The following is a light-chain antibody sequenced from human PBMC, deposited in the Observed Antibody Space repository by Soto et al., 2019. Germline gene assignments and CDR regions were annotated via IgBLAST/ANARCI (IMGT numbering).Light chain of an antibody. J-gene: IGKJ1*01. CDR3: LQHKSYPRT. CDR2: LTY. V-gene: IGKV1-17*01. CDR1: QGIGND. Sequence: DIQMTQSPSSLSASVGDRVTITCRASQGIGNDLGWYQQKPGKAPKRLIYLTYSLQTGVPSRFSGSGCGTEFGFTISSLQPEDSATYSVLQHKSYPRTFGQGTKVEIK.